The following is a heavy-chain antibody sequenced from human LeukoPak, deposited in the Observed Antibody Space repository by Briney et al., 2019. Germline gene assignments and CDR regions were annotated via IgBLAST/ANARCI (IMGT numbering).Heavy chain of an antibody. CDR1: GYTLTDHY. CDR2: INPQNGAT. J-gene: IGHJ5*02. D-gene: IGHD4-11*01. Sequence: ASVKVSCKASGYTLTDHYIHELRWAPGQGLDWMGWINPQNGATVYAKKFQDRLTMTNDTHVSTLYMELRNLRSDDTGVYYCAKEGYSNGPDPWGPGSLVTVSS. CDR3: AKEGYSNGPDP. V-gene: IGHV1-2*02.